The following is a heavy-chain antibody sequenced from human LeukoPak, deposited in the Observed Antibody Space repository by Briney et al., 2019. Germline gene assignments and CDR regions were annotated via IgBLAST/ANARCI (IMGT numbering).Heavy chain of an antibody. Sequence: QPGGSLRLSCEASGFTFRTYGMHWVRQAPGKGLEWVALMSYDGTNKDYTDSVKGRFTISRDNSKNTLYLQMNSLRAEDTAVYYCARGAASYYYYYMDVWGKGTTVTVSS. CDR3: ARGAASYYYYYMDV. CDR1: GFTFRTYG. V-gene: IGHV3-30*03. D-gene: IGHD6-13*01. CDR2: MSYDGTNK. J-gene: IGHJ6*03.